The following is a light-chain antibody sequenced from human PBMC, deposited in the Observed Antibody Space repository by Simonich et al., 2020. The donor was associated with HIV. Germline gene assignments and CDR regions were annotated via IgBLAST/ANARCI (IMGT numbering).Light chain of an antibody. CDR1: GSDVGGYNY. V-gene: IGLV2-8*01. Sequence: QSALTQPPSASGSPGQSVTISCTGTGSDVGGYNYVSWYQQHPGKAPKLIIYEVSKRPSGVPDRFSGSKSGTTASLTVSGLQAEDEADYYCSSYVGTNSVFGGGTKLTVL. J-gene: IGLJ2*01. CDR3: SSYVGTNSV. CDR2: EVS.